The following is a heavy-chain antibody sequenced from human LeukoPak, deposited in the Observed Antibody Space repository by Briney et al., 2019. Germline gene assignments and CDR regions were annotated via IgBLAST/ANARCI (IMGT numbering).Heavy chain of an antibody. J-gene: IGHJ4*02. CDR2: ISYDGSNK. Sequence: GRSLRLSCAASGFTFSSYAMHWVRQAPGKGLEWVAVISYDGSNKYYADSVKGRFTISRDNSKNTLYLQMNSLRAEDTAVYYCVRYGDYNENRDFDYWGQGTLVTVSS. CDR3: VRYGDYNENRDFDY. CDR1: GFTFSSYA. D-gene: IGHD4-17*01. V-gene: IGHV3-30-3*01.